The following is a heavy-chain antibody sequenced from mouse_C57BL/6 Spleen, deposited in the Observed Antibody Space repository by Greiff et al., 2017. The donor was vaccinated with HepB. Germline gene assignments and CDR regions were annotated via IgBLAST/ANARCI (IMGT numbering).Heavy chain of an antibody. CDR2: INPNNGGT. D-gene: IGHD1-1*01. V-gene: IGHV1-26*01. CDR1: GYTFTDYY. CDR3: ARGIYYYGSSYYYAMDY. J-gene: IGHJ4*01. Sequence: VQLQQSGPELVKPGASVKISCKASGYTFTDYYMNWVKQSHGKSLEWIGDINPNNGGTSYNQKFKGKATLTVDKSSSTAYMELRSLTSEDSAVYYCARGIYYYGSSYYYAMDYWGQGTSVTVSS.